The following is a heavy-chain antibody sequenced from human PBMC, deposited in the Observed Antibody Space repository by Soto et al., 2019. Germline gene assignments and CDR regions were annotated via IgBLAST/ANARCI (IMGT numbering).Heavy chain of an antibody. D-gene: IGHD3-3*02. Sequence: TLSLTCTVSGGSISSSSYYWGWIRQPPGKGLEWIGSIYYSGSTYYNPSLKSRVTISVDTSKNQFSLKLTSVAAADTAVYYCASPKIAFYNWFDPWGQGTLVTVSS. CDR1: GGSISSSSYY. V-gene: IGHV4-39*01. CDR3: ASPKIAFYNWFDP. CDR2: IYYSGST. J-gene: IGHJ5*02.